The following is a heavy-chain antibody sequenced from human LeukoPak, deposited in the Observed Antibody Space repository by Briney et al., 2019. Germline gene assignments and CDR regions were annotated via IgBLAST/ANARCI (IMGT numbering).Heavy chain of an antibody. V-gene: IGHV3-21*01. Sequence: GGSLRLSCAASGFTFSSYSMNWVRQAPGKGMEWVSSISSSSSYIYYADSVKGRFTISRDNAKNSLYLQMNSLSAEDTAVYYCANHLACGSTSCPPFDDWGQGTLVTVSS. CDR1: GFTFSSYS. J-gene: IGHJ4*02. D-gene: IGHD2-2*01. CDR2: ISSSSSYI. CDR3: ANHLACGSTSCPPFDD.